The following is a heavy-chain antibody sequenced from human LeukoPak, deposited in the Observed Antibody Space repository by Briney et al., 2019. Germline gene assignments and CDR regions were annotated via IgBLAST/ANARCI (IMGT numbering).Heavy chain of an antibody. J-gene: IGHJ4*02. CDR3: ARDRRDYFDSSGYYYPLGY. CDR1: GYTFTTYY. D-gene: IGHD3-22*01. V-gene: IGHV1-46*01. CDR2: INPSGGST. Sequence: ASVKVSCKASGYTFTTYYMHWVRQAPGQGLEWIGIINPSGGSTSYTQKFQGRVTMTRDTSTSTVYMELSSLRSEDTAVYYCARDRRDYFDSSGYYYPLGYWGQGTLVTVSS.